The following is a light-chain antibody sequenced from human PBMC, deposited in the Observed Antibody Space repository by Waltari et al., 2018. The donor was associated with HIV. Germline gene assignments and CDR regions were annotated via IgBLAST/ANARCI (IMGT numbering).Light chain of an antibody. CDR3: YSYSDTTTSYI. CDR2: EVT. J-gene: IGLJ1*01. Sequence: QSALTRPASLSGSPGQSITIPCRGSRTDVGSRDRFSWSQQYPGKVPTLLLYEVTKRPSGASSRFSGSKSGNTASLTISGLRAEDEADYYCYSYSDTTTSYIFGSGTKVTV. V-gene: IGLV2-23*02. CDR1: RTDVGSRDR.